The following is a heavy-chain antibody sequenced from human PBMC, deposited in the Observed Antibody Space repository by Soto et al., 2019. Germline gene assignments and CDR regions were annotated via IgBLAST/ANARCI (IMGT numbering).Heavy chain of an antibody. CDR3: AKDESRALTTVTTTPTYGMDV. D-gene: IGHD4-17*01. CDR2: ISYDGSNK. Sequence: QVQLVESGGGVDQPGRSLRLSCVASGLRFSSYGVHWVRQAPGKGLEWVAVISYDGSNKYYADSVKGRFTISRDNSKNTLYLQMNSLIAEDTAVYYCAKDESRALTTVTTTPTYGMDVWGQGTTVTVPS. J-gene: IGHJ6*02. V-gene: IGHV3-30*18. CDR1: GLRFSSYG.